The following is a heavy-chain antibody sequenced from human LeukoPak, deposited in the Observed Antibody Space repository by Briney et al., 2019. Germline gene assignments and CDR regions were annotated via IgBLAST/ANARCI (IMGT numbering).Heavy chain of an antibody. D-gene: IGHD6-6*01. V-gene: IGHV3-33*01. CDR3: ARDREYSSSSSLDY. CDR1: GITVTTNG. CDR2: IWFDGSHK. J-gene: IGHJ4*02. Sequence: GPSLRLSCAASGITVTTNGMLCVRQPPGKWRGWVALIWFDGSHKYYADPVKGRFTISSDNSKNTLFLQMNSLSADHTAVYYCARDREYSSSSSLDYWGQRILVTVSS.